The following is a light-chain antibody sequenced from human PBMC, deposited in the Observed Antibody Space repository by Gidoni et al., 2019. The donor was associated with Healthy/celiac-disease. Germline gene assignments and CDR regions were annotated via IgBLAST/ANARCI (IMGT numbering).Light chain of an antibody. CDR3: CSYAGSSILGV. CDR2: EGS. J-gene: IGLJ2*01. CDR1: SSDVGRYNL. V-gene: IGLV2-23*01. Sequence: QSALTQPASESGSPGQSLTISCTGTSSDVGRYNLVSWYQQHPGKAPKLMIYEGSKRPSGVSNRFSGSKSGNTASLTISGLQAEDEADYYCCSYAGSSILGVFGGGTKLTVL.